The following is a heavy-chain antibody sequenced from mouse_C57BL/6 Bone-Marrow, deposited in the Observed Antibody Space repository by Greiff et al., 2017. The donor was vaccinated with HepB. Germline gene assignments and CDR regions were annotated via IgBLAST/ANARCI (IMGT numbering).Heavy chain of an antibody. CDR3: ARGFWYFDV. CDR1: GFTFSDFY. Sequence: EVMLVDSGGGLVQSGRSLRLSCATSGFTFSDFYMEWVRQAPGKGLEWIAASRNKANDYTTEYSASVKGRFIVSRDTSQSILYLQMNALRAEDTAIYYCARGFWYFDVWGTGTTVTVSS. J-gene: IGHJ1*03. CDR2: SRNKANDYTT. V-gene: IGHV7-1*01.